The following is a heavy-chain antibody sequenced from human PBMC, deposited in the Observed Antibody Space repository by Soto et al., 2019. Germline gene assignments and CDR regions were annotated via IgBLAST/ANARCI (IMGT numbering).Heavy chain of an antibody. CDR1: GGSVSSVAYY. Sequence: QVQLQESDEGLVKASQTLSLTCTVAGGSVSSVAYYWTWIRQLPGKGLEWIGYIYYSGSTYYSPCLKSRLSVSLASSKNLFSLRLSSVTAADTAMYYCARVRIRAVYAFDIWGKGTMVTVSS. J-gene: IGHJ3*02. D-gene: IGHD2-15*01. V-gene: IGHV4-31*03. CDR3: ARVRIRAVYAFDI. CDR2: IYYSGST.